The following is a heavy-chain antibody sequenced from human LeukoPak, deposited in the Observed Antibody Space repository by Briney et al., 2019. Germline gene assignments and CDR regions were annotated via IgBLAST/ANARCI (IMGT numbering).Heavy chain of an antibody. V-gene: IGHV4-59*01. CDR2: IYYSGST. CDR1: GGSISSYY. CDR3: ARWLGSGNCYVGFDY. D-gene: IGHD1-26*01. Sequence: SETLSLTCTVSGGSISSYYWSWIRQPPGKGLEWIGYIYYSGSTNYNPSLKSRVTISVDTSKNQFSLKLSSVTAADTAVYYCARWLGSGNCYVGFDYWGQGTLVTVSS. J-gene: IGHJ4*02.